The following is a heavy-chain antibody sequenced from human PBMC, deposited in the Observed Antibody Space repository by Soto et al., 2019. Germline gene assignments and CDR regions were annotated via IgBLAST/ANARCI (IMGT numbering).Heavy chain of an antibody. D-gene: IGHD1-1*01. CDR2: ISYEGSNT. J-gene: IGHJ6*02. CDR1: GFTFGTYA. CDR3: ARVTPGNNLYYFSGMDV. Sequence: GGSLRLSCVASGFTFGTYAIHWVRQAPGKGLQWVALISYEGSNTYYADSVKGRLTVSRDNSKSTLYLQMNSLRPEDTGVYYCARVTPGNNLYYFSGMDVWGQGTSVTVSS. V-gene: IGHV3-30-3*01.